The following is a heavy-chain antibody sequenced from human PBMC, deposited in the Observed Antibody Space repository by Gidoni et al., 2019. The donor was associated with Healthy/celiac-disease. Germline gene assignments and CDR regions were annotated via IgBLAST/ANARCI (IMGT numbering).Heavy chain of an antibody. CDR2: INHSGST. Sequence: QVQLQQWGAGLLKPSETLSLTCAVYGGSFSGYYWSWIRQPPGKGLEWIGEINHSGSTNYNPSLKSRVTISVDTSKNQFSLKLSSVTAADTAVYYCARGGYCSGGSCYSVGSWFDPWGQGTLVTVSS. V-gene: IGHV4-34*01. CDR3: ARGGYCSGGSCYSVGSWFDP. CDR1: GGSFSGYY. J-gene: IGHJ5*02. D-gene: IGHD2-15*01.